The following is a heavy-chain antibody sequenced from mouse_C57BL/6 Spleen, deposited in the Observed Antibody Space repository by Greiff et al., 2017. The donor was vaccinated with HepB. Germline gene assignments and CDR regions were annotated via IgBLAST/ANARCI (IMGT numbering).Heavy chain of an antibody. CDR3: TRGGSTTVENWYFDV. CDR1: GYAFSSSW. D-gene: IGHD1-1*01. J-gene: IGHJ1*03. V-gene: IGHV1-82*01. CDR2: IYPGDGDT. Sequence: VQLQQSGPELVKPGASVKISCKASGYAFSSSWMNWVKQRPGKGLEWIGRIYPGDGDTTYNGTFKGKATLTADKSSSTAYMQLSSLTSEDSAVYFCTRGGSTTVENWYFDVWGTGTTVTVSS.